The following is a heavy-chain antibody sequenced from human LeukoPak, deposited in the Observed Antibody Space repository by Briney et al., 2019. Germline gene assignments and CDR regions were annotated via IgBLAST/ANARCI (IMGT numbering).Heavy chain of an antibody. CDR2: IIPIFGTA. CDR3: ARDQPGYTPYYFDY. V-gene: IGHV1-69*13. Sequence: ASVKVSCKASGGTFSSYAISWVRQAPGQGLEWMGGIIPIFGTANYAQKFQGRVTITADESTSTAYMELSSLRSEDTAVYYCARDQPGYTPYYFDYWGQGTLVTVSS. J-gene: IGHJ4*02. CDR1: GGTFSSYA. D-gene: IGHD5-12*01.